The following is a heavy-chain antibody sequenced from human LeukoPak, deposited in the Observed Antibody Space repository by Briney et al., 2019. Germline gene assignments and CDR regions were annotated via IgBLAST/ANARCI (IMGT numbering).Heavy chain of an antibody. CDR2: FYYSGST. CDR1: GGSISSRSYY. CDR3: ARSKDIWMGSKRGIEMDY. V-gene: IGHV4-39*01. D-gene: IGHD5-24*01. Sequence: SETLSLTCTVSGGSISSRSYYWGWIRQPPGKGLEWIGSFYYSGSTYYNPSLKSRVTISVDTSKNQFSLKLSSVTAADTAVYYCARSKDIWMGSKRGIEMDYWGQGTLVTVSS. J-gene: IGHJ4*02.